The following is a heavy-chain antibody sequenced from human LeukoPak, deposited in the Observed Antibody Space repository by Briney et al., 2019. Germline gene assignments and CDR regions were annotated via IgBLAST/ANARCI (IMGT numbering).Heavy chain of an antibody. CDR2: INPNSGDT. CDR3: ARNSVPTYCTSTSCYADSWFDP. V-gene: IGHV1-2*02. J-gene: IGHJ5*02. Sequence: GASVKVSCKSSGYTFTDYSMHWVRQAPGQGLEWMGWINPNSGDTNYAQKFQGRVTMTRDTSISLAYMELNRLRSDDTALYYCARNSVPTYCTSTSCYADSWFDPWSQGTLVTVSS. D-gene: IGHD2-2*01. CDR1: GYTFTDYS.